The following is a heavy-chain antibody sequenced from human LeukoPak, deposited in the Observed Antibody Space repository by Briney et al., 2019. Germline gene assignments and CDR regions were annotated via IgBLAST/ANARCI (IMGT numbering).Heavy chain of an antibody. CDR1: GGSISSADFY. V-gene: IGHV4-31*11. CDR3: ARGSDFFDY. CDR2: IYYSGSA. Sequence: SETLSLTCAVSGGSISSADFYWSWIRQHLGKGLEWIGFIYYSGSAYYNPSLKSRVSISIDTSKNQFSLTLNSVTAADTAVYYCARGSDFFDYWGQGTLVTVSS. J-gene: IGHJ4*02.